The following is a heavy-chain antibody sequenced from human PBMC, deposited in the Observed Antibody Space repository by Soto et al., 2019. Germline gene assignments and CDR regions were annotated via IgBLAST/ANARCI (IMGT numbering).Heavy chain of an antibody. CDR3: ATASVASPSDS. D-gene: IGHD5-12*01. CDR2: ISVYNGNT. CDR1: GYTFNNYG. V-gene: IGHV1-18*01. Sequence: ASVKVSCKASGYTFNNYGITWVRQAPGQGLEWMGWISVYNGNTNYAQKFQGRVTMTTDTSTSTAYMELRSLRSDDTAVYYCATASVASPSDSWGQGTLVTVSP. J-gene: IGHJ4*02.